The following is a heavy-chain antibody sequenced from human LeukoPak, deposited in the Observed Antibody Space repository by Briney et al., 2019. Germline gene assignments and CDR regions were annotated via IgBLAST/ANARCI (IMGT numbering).Heavy chain of an antibody. CDR1: GFTFSSYA. CDR2: ISGSGGST. Sequence: GGSLRLSCAASGFTFSSYAMSWVRQAPGKGLEWVSAISGSGGSTYYADSVKGRFTISRDNSKNTLYLQMNSLRAEDTAVYYCARGSFGEYQGYWGQGTLVTVSS. D-gene: IGHD3-10*01. CDR3: ARGSFGEYQGY. J-gene: IGHJ4*02. V-gene: IGHV3-23*01.